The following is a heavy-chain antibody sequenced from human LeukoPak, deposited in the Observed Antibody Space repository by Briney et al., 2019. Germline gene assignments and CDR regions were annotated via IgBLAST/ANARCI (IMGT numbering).Heavy chain of an antibody. V-gene: IGHV3-21*04. J-gene: IGHJ4*02. D-gene: IGHD3-9*01. Sequence: GGSLRLSCTASGFTFSSYSMNWVRQAPGKGLEWVSSITGSTLSIYYADSVKGRFTISRDNAKTSLYLQMNSLRAEDTAVYYCAKGDYDILTGYFNWPHFDYWGQGTLVTVSS. CDR2: ITGSTLSI. CDR1: GFTFSSYS. CDR3: AKGDYDILTGYFNWPHFDY.